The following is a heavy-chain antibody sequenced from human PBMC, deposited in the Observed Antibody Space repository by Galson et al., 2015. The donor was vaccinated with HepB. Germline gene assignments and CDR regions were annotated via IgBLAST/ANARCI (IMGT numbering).Heavy chain of an antibody. CDR3: ARDYCSGGSRYSGSSPFDY. D-gene: IGHD2-15*01. V-gene: IGHV3-23*01. Sequence: SLRLSCAASGFTFSGFAMSWVRQTPGKGLEWVSNINSGGRTNYADSVKGRFTISRDNSKNTLYLQMNSLRAEDTAIYYCARDYCSGGSRYSGSSPFDYWGQGTLVTVSS. J-gene: IGHJ4*02. CDR2: INSGGRT. CDR1: GFTFSGFA.